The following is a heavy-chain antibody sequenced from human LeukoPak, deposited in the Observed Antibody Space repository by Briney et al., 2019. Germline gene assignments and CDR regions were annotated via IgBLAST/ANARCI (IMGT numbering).Heavy chain of an antibody. Sequence: GGSPRLSCAASGFTFSSYWMSWVRQAPGKGLEWVANIKQDGSEKYYVDSVKGRFTISRDNAKNSLYLQMNSLRAEDTAVYYCARVAIHSHYYDSSGYPDVWGKGTTVTVSS. D-gene: IGHD3-22*01. CDR1: GFTFSSYW. CDR3: ARVAIHSHYYDSSGYPDV. V-gene: IGHV3-7*01. CDR2: IKQDGSEK. J-gene: IGHJ6*04.